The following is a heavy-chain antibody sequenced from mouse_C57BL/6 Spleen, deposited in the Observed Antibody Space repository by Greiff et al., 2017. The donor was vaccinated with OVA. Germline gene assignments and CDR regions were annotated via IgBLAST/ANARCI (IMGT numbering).Heavy chain of an antibody. D-gene: IGHD2-4*01. V-gene: IGHV1-22*01. CDR2: INHNTGGT. CDR3: ARPYDYDYYAMDD. J-gene: IGHJ4*01. CDR1: GYTFTDYN. Sequence: QLQQSGPELVKPGASVKMSCKASGYTFTDYNMHWVKQSHGKSLEWIGYINHNTGGTSYNQTFKGKATLTVNKSSSTVYMELRSLTSEDSAVYYCARPYDYDYYAMDDWGQGTSGTVSS.